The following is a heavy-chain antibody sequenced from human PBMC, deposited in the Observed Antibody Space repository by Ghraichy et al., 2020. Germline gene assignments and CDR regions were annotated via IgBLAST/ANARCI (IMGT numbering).Heavy chain of an antibody. CDR1: GFSLSTSGMC. J-gene: IGHJ4*02. Sequence: SGPTLVKPTQTLTLTCTFSGFSLSTSGMCVSWIRQPPGKALEWLALIDWDDDKYYSTSLKTRLTISKDTSKNQVVLTMTNMDPVDTATYYCARATYYYDSSGYQRRPYYFDYWGQGTLVTVSS. CDR3: ARATYYYDSSGYQRRPYYFDY. V-gene: IGHV2-70*01. D-gene: IGHD3-22*01. CDR2: IDWDDDK.